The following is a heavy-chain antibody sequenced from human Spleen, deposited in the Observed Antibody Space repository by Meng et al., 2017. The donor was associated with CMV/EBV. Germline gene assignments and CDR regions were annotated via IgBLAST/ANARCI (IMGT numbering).Heavy chain of an antibody. V-gene: IGHV4-38-2*02. D-gene: IGHD2-2*02. CDR1: GYSISSGYY. J-gene: IGHJ4*02. Sequence: SETLSLTCTVSGYSISSGYYWGWIRQPPGKGLEWIGSIFHSGTTYYNLSLKSRVTISVDTSKNQFSLKLSSVTAADTAVYYCARGTGSPVPAAISFDNWGQGTLVTVSS. CDR2: IFHSGTT. CDR3: ARGTGSPVPAAISFDN.